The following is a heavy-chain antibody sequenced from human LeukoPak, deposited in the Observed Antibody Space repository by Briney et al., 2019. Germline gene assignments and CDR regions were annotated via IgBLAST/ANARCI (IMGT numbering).Heavy chain of an antibody. Sequence: PGGSLRLSCAASGFTFSSYAMHWVRQAPGKGLEWVAVISYDGSNKYYADSVKGRFTISRDNSKNTLYLQMNSLRAEDTAVYYCASASPSYYYYMDVWGKGTTVTVSS. CDR3: ASASPSYYYYMDV. J-gene: IGHJ6*03. CDR2: ISYDGSNK. V-gene: IGHV3-30*04. CDR1: GFTFSSYA.